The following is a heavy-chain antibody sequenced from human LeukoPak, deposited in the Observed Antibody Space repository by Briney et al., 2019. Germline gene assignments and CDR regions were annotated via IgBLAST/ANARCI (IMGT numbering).Heavy chain of an antibody. V-gene: IGHV1-69*05. D-gene: IGHD3-22*01. J-gene: IGHJ4*02. CDR1: GGTFSSHA. Sequence: EASVKVSCKASGGTFSSHAISWVRQAPGQGLEWMGRIIPIFGTANYAQKFQGRVTITTDESTSTAYMELSSLRSEDTAVYYCARGTGENYYDSNYWGQGTLVTVSS. CDR2: IIPIFGTA. CDR3: ARGTGENYYDSNY.